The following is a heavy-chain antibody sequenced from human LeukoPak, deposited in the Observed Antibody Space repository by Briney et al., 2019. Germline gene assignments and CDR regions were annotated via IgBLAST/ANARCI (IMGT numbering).Heavy chain of an antibody. CDR3: ARLVIRAFDS. Sequence: GSLRLSCAASGFTFSNAWMSWVRQAPGKGLEWLGEMNHSGSTTYNPSLKSRVTISVDTSKNQFSLKLNSVTAADTAVYYCARLVIRAFDSWGQGILVTVSS. V-gene: IGHV4-34*01. CDR2: MNHSGST. D-gene: IGHD2-8*02. J-gene: IGHJ5*01. CDR1: GFTFSNAW.